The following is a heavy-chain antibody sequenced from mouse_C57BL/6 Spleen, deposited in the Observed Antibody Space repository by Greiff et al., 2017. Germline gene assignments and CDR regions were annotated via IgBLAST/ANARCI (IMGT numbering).Heavy chain of an antibody. D-gene: IGHD3-3*01. Sequence: QVQLQQPGAELVKPGASVKLSCKASGYTFTSYWMHWVKQRPGQGLEWIGMIHPNSGSTNYNEKFKSKATLTVDKPSGTAYLQVSSLTSEDTAFYYCARSGALGQRDAMDYWGQGTSVTVSS. CDR3: ARSGALGQRDAMDY. CDR1: GYTFTSYW. CDR2: IHPNSGST. V-gene: IGHV1-64*01. J-gene: IGHJ4*01.